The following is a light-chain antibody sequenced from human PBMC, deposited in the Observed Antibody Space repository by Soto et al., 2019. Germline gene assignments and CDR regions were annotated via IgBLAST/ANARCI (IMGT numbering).Light chain of an antibody. V-gene: IGKV3-15*01. Sequence: IVMTQSPATLSLSPGERATLSCRASQSVSSNLAWYQQKPGQAPRLLIYGASTRATGIPARFSGSGSGTELPLTISSLQYEDFAVYYCQQYNNWPPWTFGQGTKVEIK. J-gene: IGKJ1*01. CDR1: QSVSSN. CDR2: GAS. CDR3: QQYNNWPPWT.